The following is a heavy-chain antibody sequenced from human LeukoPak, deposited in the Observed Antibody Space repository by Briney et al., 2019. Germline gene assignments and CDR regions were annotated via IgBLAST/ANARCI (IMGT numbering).Heavy chain of an antibody. J-gene: IGHJ3*02. Sequence: GASVKVSCKASGYTFTSYGISWVRQAPGQGLEWMGWISAYNGNTNYAQKLQGRVTMTRNTSISTAYMELSSLRSEDTAVYYCARAEEGFDIWGQGTMVTVSS. CDR1: GYTFTSYG. CDR2: ISAYNGNT. CDR3: ARAEEGFDI. V-gene: IGHV1-18*01.